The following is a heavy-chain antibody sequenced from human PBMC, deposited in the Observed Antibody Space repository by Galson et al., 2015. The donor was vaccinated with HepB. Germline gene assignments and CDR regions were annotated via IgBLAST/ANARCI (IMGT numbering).Heavy chain of an antibody. CDR1: GYSFSNYW. V-gene: IGHV5-10-1*01. J-gene: IGHJ2*01. D-gene: IGHD5/OR15-5a*01. CDR2: IEPSDSYT. CDR3: ARHVVHDGSGSDWYFDL. Sequence: QSGAEVKKPGESLRISCKGSGYSFSNYWITWVRQRPGKRLEWMGRIEPSDSYTNYSPSFQGHITMSVDRSISTAFLQWKGLKASDTAMYFCARHVVHDGSGSDWYFDLWGRGTLVTVSS.